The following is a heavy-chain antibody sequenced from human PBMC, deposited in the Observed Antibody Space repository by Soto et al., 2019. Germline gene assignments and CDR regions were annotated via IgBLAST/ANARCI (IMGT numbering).Heavy chain of an antibody. J-gene: IGHJ6*03. Sequence: EVQLVESGGGFVEPGGSLRLSCAASGFTFTNAWLYWVRQAPGKGLEWVGRIKSKTDGGKTDYAAPVKGRFTISRDDSKNTLYLQMNSLKTEDTAVYYCSTSGRAVVVPAGPNHYYYYYYMDVWGKGATVTVSS. CDR2: IKSKTDGGKT. V-gene: IGHV3-15*01. CDR3: STSGRAVVVPAGPNHYYYYYYMDV. D-gene: IGHD2-2*01. CDR1: GFTFTNAW.